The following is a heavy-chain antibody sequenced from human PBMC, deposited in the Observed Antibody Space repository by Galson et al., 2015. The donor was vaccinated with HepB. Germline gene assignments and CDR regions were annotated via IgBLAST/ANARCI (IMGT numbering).Heavy chain of an antibody. J-gene: IGHJ3*02. D-gene: IGHD1-26*01. CDR2: IYSGGST. CDR3: AREETYSGSYGGAVDI. Sequence: SLRLSCAASGFTVSSNYMGWVRQAPGKGLEWVSVIYSGGSTYYADSVKGRFTISRDNSKNTLYLQMNSLRAEDTAVYYCAREETYSGSYGGAVDIWGQGTMVTVSS. V-gene: IGHV3-66*01. CDR1: GFTVSSNY.